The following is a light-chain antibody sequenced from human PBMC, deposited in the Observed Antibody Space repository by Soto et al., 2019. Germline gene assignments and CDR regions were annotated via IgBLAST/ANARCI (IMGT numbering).Light chain of an antibody. J-gene: IGLJ1*01. V-gene: IGLV2-14*01. CDR1: SSDVGGYNY. Sequence: QSVLTQPASVSGSPGQSITISCTGTSSDVGGYNYVSWYQQHPGKAHKLMIYDVSNRPSGVSNRFSGSKSGNTASLTISGLQAEDEADYYCSSYTSSSTLPYVFGTGTKVTVL. CDR3: SSYTSSSTLPYV. CDR2: DVS.